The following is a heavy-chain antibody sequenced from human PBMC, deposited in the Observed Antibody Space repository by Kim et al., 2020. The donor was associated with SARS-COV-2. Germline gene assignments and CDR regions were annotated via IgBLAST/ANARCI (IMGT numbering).Heavy chain of an antibody. D-gene: IGHD3-3*01. V-gene: IGHV5-10-1*01. CDR2: IDPSDSYT. J-gene: IGHJ3*02. CDR3: ARPRCYTIFGVVIGAFDI. CDR1: GYSFTSYC. Sequence: GESLKISCKGSGYSFTSYCISWVRQMPGKGLEWMGRIDPSDSYTTYSPSFQGHVTSSADKSISTAYLQWSSLKASDTAMYYCARPRCYTIFGVVIGAFDIWCQGTMVTVSS.